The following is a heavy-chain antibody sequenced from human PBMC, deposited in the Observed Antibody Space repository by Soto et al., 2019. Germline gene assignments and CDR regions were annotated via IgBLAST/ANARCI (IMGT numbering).Heavy chain of an antibody. D-gene: IGHD2-15*01. CDR3: ERDCSGGSCYPGMDV. CDR1: GCNFNSYT. CDR2: ISSSGYI. V-gene: IGHV3-21*01. Sequence: GSLRRACTASGCNFNSYTINGVRQAPGKRLEWLSSISSSGYIFSTDSVRGRFTISRDNAKNSVYLQINSLRAEDTAVYFCERDCSGGSCYPGMDVWGQGTTVTVSS. J-gene: IGHJ6*02.